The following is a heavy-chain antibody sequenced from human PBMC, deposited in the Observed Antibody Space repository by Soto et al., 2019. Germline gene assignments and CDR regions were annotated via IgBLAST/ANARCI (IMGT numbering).Heavy chain of an antibody. Sequence: QVQLVESGGGVVQPGRSLRLSCAASGFTFSSYAMHWVRQAPGKGLEWVAVISYDGSNKYYADSVKGRFTISRDNSKNTLYLQMNSLRAEDTAVYYCARVPFTVTTAGAFDIWGQGTMVTVSS. CDR2: ISYDGSNK. J-gene: IGHJ3*02. CDR3: ARVPFTVTTAGAFDI. D-gene: IGHD4-4*01. CDR1: GFTFSSYA. V-gene: IGHV3-30-3*01.